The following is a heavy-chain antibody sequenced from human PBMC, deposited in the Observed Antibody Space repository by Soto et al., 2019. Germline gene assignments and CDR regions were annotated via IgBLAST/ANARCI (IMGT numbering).Heavy chain of an antibody. Sequence: GGSLRLSCAASGFTFSSYSMNWVRQAPGKGLEWVSSISSSSSYIYYADSVKGRFTISRDNAKNSLYLQMNSLRAEDTAVYYCARDQYRIAPADDAFDIWGQGTMVTVSS. CDR3: ARDQYRIAPADDAFDI. V-gene: IGHV3-21*01. D-gene: IGHD2-15*01. CDR1: GFTFSSYS. CDR2: ISSSSSYI. J-gene: IGHJ3*02.